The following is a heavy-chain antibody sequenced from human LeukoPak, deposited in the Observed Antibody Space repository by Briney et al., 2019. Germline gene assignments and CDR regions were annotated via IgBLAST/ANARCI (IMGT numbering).Heavy chain of an antibody. CDR1: GFTVSSNY. V-gene: IGHV3-66*02. Sequence: GGSLRHSCAASGFTVSSNYMSWVRQAPGKGLEWVSVIYSGGSTYYADSVKGRFTISRDNSKNTLYLQMNSLRAEDTAVYYCARQTRRDGYNLDYWGQGTLVTVSS. CDR3: ARQTRRDGYNLDY. CDR2: IYSGGST. D-gene: IGHD5-24*01. J-gene: IGHJ4*02.